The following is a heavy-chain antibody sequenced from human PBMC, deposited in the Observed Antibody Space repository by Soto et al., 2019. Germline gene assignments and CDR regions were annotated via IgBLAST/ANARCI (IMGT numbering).Heavy chain of an antibody. CDR2: IIPIFGTA. CDR3: ARGYYGGNSGLYYYYYGMDV. J-gene: IGHJ6*02. D-gene: IGHD4-17*01. Sequence: ASVKVSCKASGGTFSSYAISWVRQAPGQGLEWMGGIIPIFGTANYAQKFQGRVTITADESTSTAYMELSSLRSEDTAVYYCARGYYGGNSGLYYYYYGMDVWGQGTTVTVSS. CDR1: GGTFSSYA. V-gene: IGHV1-69*13.